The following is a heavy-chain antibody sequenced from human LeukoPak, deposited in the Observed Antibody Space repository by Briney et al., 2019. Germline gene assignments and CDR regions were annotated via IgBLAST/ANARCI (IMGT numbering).Heavy chain of an antibody. CDR1: GFTFSSYG. J-gene: IGHJ4*02. D-gene: IGHD4-17*01. CDR2: IRYDGSNK. CDR3: AIRGRGDYGDFIDY. Sequence: GGSLRLSCAASGFTFSSYGMHWVRQAPGKGLEWVAFIRYDGSNKYYADSVKGRFTISRDNSKNTLYLQMNSLRAEDTAVYYCAIRGRGDYGDFIDYWGQGSLVTVSS. V-gene: IGHV3-30*02.